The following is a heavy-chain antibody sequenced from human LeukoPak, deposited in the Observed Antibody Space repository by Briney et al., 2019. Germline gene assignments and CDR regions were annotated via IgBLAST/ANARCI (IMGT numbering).Heavy chain of an antibody. D-gene: IGHD6-19*01. Sequence: SETLSLTCTVSGGSISSYYWSWIRQPPGKGLEWIGYIYYSGSTNYNPSLKSRVTISVDTSKNQFPLKLSSVTAADTAVYYCARGVPPSYSSGWYRDYYYYGMDVWGQGTTVTVSS. V-gene: IGHV4-59*01. CDR2: IYYSGST. CDR3: ARGVPPSYSSGWYRDYYYYGMDV. CDR1: GGSISSYY. J-gene: IGHJ6*02.